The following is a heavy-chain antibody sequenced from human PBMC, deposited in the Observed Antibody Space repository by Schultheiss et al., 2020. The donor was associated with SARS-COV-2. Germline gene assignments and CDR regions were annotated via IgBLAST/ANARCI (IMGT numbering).Heavy chain of an antibody. D-gene: IGHD2-15*01. V-gene: IGHV4-34*01. CDR1: GFTFSSYG. CDR3: ARGRCSGGSCYTRDYYYYGMDV. CDR2: INHSGST. J-gene: IGHJ6*02. Sequence: GSLRLSCAASGFTFSSYGMHWVRQAPGKGLVWIGEINHSGSTNYNPSLKSRVTISVDTSKNQFSLKLSSVTAADTAVYYCARGRCSGGSCYTRDYYYYGMDVWGQGTTVTVSS.